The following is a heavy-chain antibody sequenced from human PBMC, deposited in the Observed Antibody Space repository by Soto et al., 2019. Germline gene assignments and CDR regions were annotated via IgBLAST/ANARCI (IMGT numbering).Heavy chain of an antibody. V-gene: IGHV3-21*01. Sequence: GGSLRLSCAASGFTFRSYSMNWVRQAPGKGLEWVSSISSSSIYIYSADSVTGRFATSRDNAKNSLFLQMNSLRAEDTAVYYCAAQTQVSRNGEYFQHWDQGALVTVSS. CDR2: ISSSSIYI. CDR3: AAQTQVSRNGEYFQH. CDR1: GFTFRSYS. D-gene: IGHD4-4*01. J-gene: IGHJ1*01.